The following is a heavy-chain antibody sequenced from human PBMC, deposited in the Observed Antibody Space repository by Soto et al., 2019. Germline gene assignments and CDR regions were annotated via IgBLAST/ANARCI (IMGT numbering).Heavy chain of an antibody. V-gene: IGHV1-69*13. CDR1: GGTFSSYA. Sequence: SVKVSCKASGGTFSSYAISWARQAPGQGLEWMGGIIPIFGTANYAQKFQGRVTITADESTSTAYMELSSLRSEDTAVYYCARAGNDDSSGYPSGPYYYGMDVWGQGTTVTVSS. D-gene: IGHD3-22*01. J-gene: IGHJ6*02. CDR3: ARAGNDDSSGYPSGPYYYGMDV. CDR2: IIPIFGTA.